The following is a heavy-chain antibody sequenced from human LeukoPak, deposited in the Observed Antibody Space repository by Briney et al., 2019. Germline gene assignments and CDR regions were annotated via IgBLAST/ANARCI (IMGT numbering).Heavy chain of an antibody. V-gene: IGHV1-69*06. CDR1: GGTFSSYA. J-gene: IGHJ6*03. Sequence: SVKVSCKASGGTFSSYAISWVRQAPGQGLEWMGGIIPIFGTANYAQKFQGRVTITADKSTSTAYMELSSLRSEDTAVYYCARGQVLRFLEWSPPYYYYMDVWGKGTTVTVSS. CDR2: IIPIFGTA. CDR3: ARGQVLRFLEWSPPYYYYMDV. D-gene: IGHD3-3*01.